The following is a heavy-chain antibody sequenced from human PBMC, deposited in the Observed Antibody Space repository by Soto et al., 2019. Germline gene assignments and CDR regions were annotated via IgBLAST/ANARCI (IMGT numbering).Heavy chain of an antibody. J-gene: IGHJ3*02. V-gene: IGHV4-34*01. CDR1: GGSFSGYY. D-gene: IGHD2-2*01. CDR2: INHSGST. CDR3: ARVRYCSSTSCYRREAFAI. Sequence: QVQLQQWGAGLLKPSETLSLTCAVYGGSFSGYYWSWIRQPPGKGLEWIGEINHSGSTNYNPSLKRRVTISVDTSKNQFSLKLSSVTAADTAVYYCARVRYCSSTSCYRREAFAIWGQGTMVTVSS.